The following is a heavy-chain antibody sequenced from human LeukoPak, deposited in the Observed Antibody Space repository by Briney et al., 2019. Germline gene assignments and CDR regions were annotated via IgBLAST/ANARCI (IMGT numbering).Heavy chain of an antibody. V-gene: IGHV1-46*01. CDR3: ARSAPGTGYTA. D-gene: IGHD3-9*01. CDR1: GYTFTSYY. CDR2: INPSGGST. J-gene: IGHJ4*02. Sequence: ASVKVSCKASGYTFTSYYMHWVRQAPGQGLEWMGIINPSGGSTSYAQKFQGRVTMTRDTSTSTVYMELNSLTSEDTAVYFCARSAPGTGYTAWGQGTLVTVSS.